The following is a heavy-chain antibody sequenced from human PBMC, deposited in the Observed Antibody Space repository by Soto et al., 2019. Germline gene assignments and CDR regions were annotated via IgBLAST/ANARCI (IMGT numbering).Heavy chain of an antibody. Sequence: QLQLQESGPGLVKPSETLSLTCTVSGGSISSSSYYWGWIRQPPGKGLEWIGSIYYSGSTDYNPSLRSRVTTSVDTSKNQFSLKLSSVTAADTAVYYCARRLYYDSSGFEGGGMDVWGQGTTVTVSS. J-gene: IGHJ6*02. V-gene: IGHV4-39*01. CDR1: GGSISSSSYY. D-gene: IGHD3-22*01. CDR3: ARRLYYDSSGFEGGGMDV. CDR2: IYYSGST.